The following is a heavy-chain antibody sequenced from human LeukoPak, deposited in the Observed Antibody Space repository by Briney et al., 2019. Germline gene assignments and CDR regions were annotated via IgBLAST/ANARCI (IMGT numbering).Heavy chain of an antibody. CDR3: AKVVGTAMVASLRRQGNGLGFDY. CDR1: GFTFSSYA. D-gene: IGHD5-18*01. V-gene: IGHV3-23*01. CDR2: ISGSGGST. Sequence: GGSLRLSCAASGFTFSSYAMSWVRQAPGKGLEWVSAISGSGGSTYYADSVKGRFTISRDNSKNTLYLQMNSLRAEDTAVYYCAKVVGTAMVASLRRQGNGLGFDYWGQGTLVTVSS. J-gene: IGHJ4*02.